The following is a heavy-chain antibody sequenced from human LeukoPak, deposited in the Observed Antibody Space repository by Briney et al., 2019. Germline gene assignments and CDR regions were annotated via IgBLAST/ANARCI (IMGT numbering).Heavy chain of an antibody. CDR1: GFMFDVYA. D-gene: IGHD5-18*01. V-gene: IGHV3-43*02. CDR3: AKGGYTYDFPDY. Sequence: GGSLTLSCAASGFMFDVYAMHWVRQVSRKGLGWVSLISGDGGSTYYADSVKGRFTISRDNSKNSLYLQMNSLRTEDTALYCCAKGGYTYDFPDYWGQGTLVTVSS. J-gene: IGHJ4*02. CDR2: ISGDGGST.